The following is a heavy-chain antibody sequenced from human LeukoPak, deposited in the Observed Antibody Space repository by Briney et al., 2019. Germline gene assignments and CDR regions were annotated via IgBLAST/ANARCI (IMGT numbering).Heavy chain of an antibody. Sequence: PGGSLRLSCAASGFIVSSNYMGWVRQAPGKGLEWVSVIYSSGSTYYPDSVKGRFTISRDESKNTLYLKMNSLRAEDTAVYYCTRLAVAYFDSWGQGTLVTVSS. CDR2: IYSSGST. CDR1: GFIVSSNY. V-gene: IGHV3-66*04. J-gene: IGHJ4*02. CDR3: TRLAVAYFDS. D-gene: IGHD6-19*01.